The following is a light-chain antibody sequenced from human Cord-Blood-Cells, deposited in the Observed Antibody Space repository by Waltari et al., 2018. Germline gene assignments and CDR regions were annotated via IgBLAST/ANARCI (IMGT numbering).Light chain of an antibody. V-gene: IGLV3-21*03. CDR3: QVWDSSSDHVV. Sequence: SYVLTHPPSVSVAPGKTARITRGGNNSGSNSVHWYQQKPGQAPVLVVYDDSVRPSGIPERFSGSNSGNTATLTISRVEAGDEADYYCQVWDSSSDHVVFGGGTKLTVL. CDR1: NSGSNS. CDR2: DDS. J-gene: IGLJ2*01.